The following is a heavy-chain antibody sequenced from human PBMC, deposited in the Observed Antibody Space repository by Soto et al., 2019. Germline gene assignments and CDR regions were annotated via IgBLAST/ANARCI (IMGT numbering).Heavy chain of an antibody. CDR3: TTRTTYYYGSGSTIYGMDV. D-gene: IGHD3-10*01. J-gene: IGHJ6*02. CDR1: GFTFSNAW. Sequence: GGSLRLSCAASGFTFSNAWMSWVRQAPGKGLEWVGRIKSKTDGGTTDYAAPVKGRFTISRDDSKNTLYLQMNSLKTEDTAVYYCTTRTTYYYGSGSTIYGMDVWGQGTTVTVSS. CDR2: IKSKTDGGTT. V-gene: IGHV3-15*01.